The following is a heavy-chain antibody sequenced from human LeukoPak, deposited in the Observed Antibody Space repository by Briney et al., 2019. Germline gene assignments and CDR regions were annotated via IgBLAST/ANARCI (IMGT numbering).Heavy chain of an antibody. CDR1: GGSFSGYY. Sequence: PSETLSLTCAVYGGSFSGYYWSWIRQPPGKGLEWIGEINHSGSTNYNPSLKSRVTISVDTSKNQFSLKLSSVTAADTAVYYCARRQYDFWSGYPRPFDYWGQGTLVTVSS. J-gene: IGHJ4*02. CDR3: ARRQYDFWSGYPRPFDY. D-gene: IGHD3-3*01. CDR2: INHSGST. V-gene: IGHV4-34*01.